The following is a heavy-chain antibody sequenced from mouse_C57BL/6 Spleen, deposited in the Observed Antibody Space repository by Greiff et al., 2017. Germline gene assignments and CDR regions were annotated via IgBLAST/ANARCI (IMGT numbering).Heavy chain of an antibody. Sequence: EVKVVDSGGGLVQPKGSLKLSCAASGFSFNTYAMNWVRQAPGKGLEWVARIRSKSNNYATYYADSVKDRFTISRDDSESMLYLQMNNLKTEDTAMYYCVSSVEGYAMDYWGQGTSVTVSS. J-gene: IGHJ4*01. D-gene: IGHD1-1*01. CDR3: VSSVEGYAMDY. CDR1: GFSFNTYA. V-gene: IGHV10-1*01. CDR2: IRSKSNNYAT.